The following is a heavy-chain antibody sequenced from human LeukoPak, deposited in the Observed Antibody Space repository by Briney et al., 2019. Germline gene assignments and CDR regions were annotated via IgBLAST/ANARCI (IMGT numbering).Heavy chain of an antibody. CDR1: GGTFSSYA. V-gene: IGHV1-69*13. CDR3: ARDVEVGATGYFDY. J-gene: IGHJ4*02. CDR2: IIPIFGTA. Sequence: GASVKVSCKASGGTFSSYAISWVRQAPGQGLEWMGGIIPIFGTANYAQKFQGRVTITADESTSTAYMELSSLRSEDTAVYYCARDVEVGATGYFDYWGQGTLVTASS. D-gene: IGHD1-26*01.